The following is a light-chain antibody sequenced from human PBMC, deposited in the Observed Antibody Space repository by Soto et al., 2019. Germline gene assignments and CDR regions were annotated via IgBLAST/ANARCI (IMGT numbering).Light chain of an antibody. V-gene: IGKV3-11*01. CDR3: QQRSTWPLT. CDR2: DAS. J-gene: IGKJ4*01. CDR1: QSVSSY. Sequence: EIVLTQSPATLSLSAGERATLSCRASQSVSSYLAWYQQKPGQAPRLLIYDASNRATGIPARFSGSGSGTDFPLSISSLDPEDFAVYYCQQRSTWPLTFGGGTKVEIK.